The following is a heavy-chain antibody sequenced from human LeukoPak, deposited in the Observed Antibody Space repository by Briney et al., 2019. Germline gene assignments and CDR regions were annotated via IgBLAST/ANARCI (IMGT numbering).Heavy chain of an antibody. D-gene: IGHD4-23*01. CDR3: ARRGTVVTTQVYYYYMDV. V-gene: IGHV1-2*02. CDR2: INPNSGGT. J-gene: IGHJ6*03. CDR1: GYTFTGYY. Sequence: GASVKVSCKASGYTFTGYYMHWVRQAPGQGLEWMGWINPNSGGTNYAQKFQGRVTMTRDTSISTAYMELSRLRSDDTAVYYCARRGTVVTTQVYYYYMDVWGKGTTVTVSS.